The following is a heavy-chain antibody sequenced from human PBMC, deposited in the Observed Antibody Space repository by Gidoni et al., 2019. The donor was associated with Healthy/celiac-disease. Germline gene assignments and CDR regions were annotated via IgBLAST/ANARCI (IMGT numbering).Heavy chain of an antibody. CDR2: IYYSGST. V-gene: IGHV4-39*01. Sequence: QLQLQESGPGLVKPSETLSLTCPVSGGSISSSSYYWGWIRQPPGKGLEWIGSIYYSGSTYYNPSLKSRVTISVDTSKNQFSLKLSSVTAADTAVYYCARPLVVGFRHSLDAFDIWGQGTMVTVSS. CDR1: GGSISSSSYY. J-gene: IGHJ3*02. CDR3: ARPLVVGFRHSLDAFDI. D-gene: IGHD2-21*01.